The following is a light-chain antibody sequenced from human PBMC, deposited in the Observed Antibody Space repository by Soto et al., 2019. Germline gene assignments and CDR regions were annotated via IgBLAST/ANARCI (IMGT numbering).Light chain of an antibody. CDR3: QQHGQWPIT. V-gene: IGKV3-11*01. CDR2: DAS. J-gene: IGKJ5*01. Sequence: EIVMTQSPATLSVSPAVRATLSCRASQSVNNYLAWYQQKPGRAPRLLIYDASIRPTGIPARFSGSGSGTDFTLTISYLEPEDFATYYCQQHGQWPITFGQGTRLEIK. CDR1: QSVNNY.